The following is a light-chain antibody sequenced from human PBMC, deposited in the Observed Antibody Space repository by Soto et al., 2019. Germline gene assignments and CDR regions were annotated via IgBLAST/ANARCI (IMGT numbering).Light chain of an antibody. CDR1: QNIRSR. Sequence: QMTQSPSTLSASVGDRVTIPCPASQNIRSRLAGFHQKPGKAPKLLIYDASSLERGVPQRVSGSGSGTEFTLTISSLQTDDVSTYYCQEYNSYPVNFGQGTRLEIK. V-gene: IGKV1-5*01. J-gene: IGKJ5*01. CDR2: DAS. CDR3: QEYNSYPVN.